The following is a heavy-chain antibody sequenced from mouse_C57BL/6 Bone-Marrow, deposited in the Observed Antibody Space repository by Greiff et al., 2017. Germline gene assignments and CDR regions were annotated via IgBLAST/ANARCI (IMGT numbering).Heavy chain of an antibody. V-gene: IGHV6-6*02. CDR2: IRVKSHNYAT. Sequence: EVMLVESGGGLVQPGGSMKLSCVASEFTFSNYWMNWVRQSPEQGLEWVAEIRVKSHNYATHYAESVKGRFTISRDDSKTSVYLQMNNLRAEVTGIYYCTTGFAYWGQGTLVTVSA. CDR3: TTGFAY. CDR1: EFTFSNYW. J-gene: IGHJ3*01.